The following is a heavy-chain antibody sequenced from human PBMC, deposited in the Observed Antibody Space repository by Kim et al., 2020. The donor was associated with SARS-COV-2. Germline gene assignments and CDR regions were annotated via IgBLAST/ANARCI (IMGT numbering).Heavy chain of an antibody. CDR3: AKDHPSSGWPTFDY. CDR1: GYSINTFA. CDR2: ITKYDGRT. J-gene: IGHJ4*02. Sequence: GGSLRLSCAASGYSINTFAMSWVRQAPGKGLEWVSAITKYDGRTYYADSVRGRFTISRDNSKNTVYLLMDSLRAEDTGLSYCAKDHPSSGWPTFDYWGQG. D-gene: IGHD6-19*01. V-gene: IGHV3-23*01.